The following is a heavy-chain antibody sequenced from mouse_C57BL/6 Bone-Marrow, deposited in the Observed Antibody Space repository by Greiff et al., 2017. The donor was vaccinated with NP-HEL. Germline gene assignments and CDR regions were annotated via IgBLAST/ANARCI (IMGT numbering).Heavy chain of an antibody. V-gene: IGHV5-4*01. CDR2: ISDGGSYT. Sequence: EVKLVESGGGLVKPGGSLKLSCAASGFTFSSYAMSWVRQTPEKRLEWVATISDGGSYTYYPDNVKGRFTISRDNAKNNLSLQMSHLKSEDTAMYYCARDYDYDGAWFAYWGQGTLVTVSA. J-gene: IGHJ3*01. CDR3: ARDYDYDGAWFAY. D-gene: IGHD2-4*01. CDR1: GFTFSSYA.